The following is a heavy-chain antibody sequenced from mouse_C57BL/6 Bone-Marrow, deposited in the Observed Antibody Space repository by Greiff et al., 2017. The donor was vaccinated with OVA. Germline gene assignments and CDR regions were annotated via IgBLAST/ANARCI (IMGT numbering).Heavy chain of an antibody. D-gene: IGHD4-1*01. Sequence: QVQLKESGPGLVAPSQTLSLTCTVSGFSLTSYAISWVRQPPGKGLEWLGVILTGGGTHSTSALKSRLSSSKDNSKSQVFLKMNSLQTDDTARYYGARNAVTGKEGFAYWGQGTLVTVSA. V-gene: IGHV2-9-1*01. CDR3: ARNAVTGKEGFAY. J-gene: IGHJ3*01. CDR2: ILTGGGT. CDR1: GFSLTSYA.